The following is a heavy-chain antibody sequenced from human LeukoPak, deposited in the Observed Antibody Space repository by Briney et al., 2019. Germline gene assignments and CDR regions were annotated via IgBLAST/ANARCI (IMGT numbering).Heavy chain of an antibody. Sequence: SETLSLTCTVSGGSISSYYWSWIRQPPGKGLEWIGEINHSGSTNYNPSLKSRVTISVDTSKNQFSLKLSSVTAADTAVYYCASLARIVVVPAPLYGMDVWGQGTTVTVSS. V-gene: IGHV4-34*01. J-gene: IGHJ6*02. D-gene: IGHD2-2*01. CDR1: GGSISSYY. CDR2: INHSGST. CDR3: ASLARIVVVPAPLYGMDV.